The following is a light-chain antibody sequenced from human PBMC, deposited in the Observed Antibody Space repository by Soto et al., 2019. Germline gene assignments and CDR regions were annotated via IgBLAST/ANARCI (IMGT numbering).Light chain of an antibody. V-gene: IGKV1-33*01. Sequence: DIQMTQSPSSLSASVGDRVTITCQASQDISNYLNWYQQKPGKAPKLLIYDASNLETGVASRFSGSGSGTDFTFTISSLQPEDIATYYCQQYDNLLTFGGGTKGEIK. CDR1: QDISNY. J-gene: IGKJ4*01. CDR3: QQYDNLLT. CDR2: DAS.